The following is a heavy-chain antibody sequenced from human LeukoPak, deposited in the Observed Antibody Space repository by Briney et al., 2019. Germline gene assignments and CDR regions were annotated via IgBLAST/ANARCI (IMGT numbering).Heavy chain of an antibody. CDR2: IYPGDSDT. Sequence: KPGESLKIYCKGSGYSFTSYWIGWVCQMPGKGLEWMGIIYPGDSDTRYSPSFQGQVTISADKSISTAYLQWSSLKASDTAMYYCARDYGIVGATRGAFDIWGQGTMVTVSS. D-gene: IGHD1-26*01. J-gene: IGHJ3*02. CDR3: ARDYGIVGATRGAFDI. V-gene: IGHV5-51*01. CDR1: GYSFTSYW.